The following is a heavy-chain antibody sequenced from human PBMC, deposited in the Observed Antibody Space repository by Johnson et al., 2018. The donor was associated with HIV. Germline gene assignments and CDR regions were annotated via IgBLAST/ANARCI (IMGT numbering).Heavy chain of an antibody. D-gene: IGHD3-16*01. Sequence: VQLVESGGGVVQPGRSLRLSFAASGFTFSSYAMHWVRQAPGKGLEWVAVISYDGSNKYYADSVKGRFTISRDNSKNSLYLQMNSLRAEDTAVYYCARDWDPGEPMGAFDIWGQGTMVTVSS. CDR3: ARDWDPGEPMGAFDI. V-gene: IGHV3-30*07. CDR2: ISYDGSNK. J-gene: IGHJ3*02. CDR1: GFTFSSYA.